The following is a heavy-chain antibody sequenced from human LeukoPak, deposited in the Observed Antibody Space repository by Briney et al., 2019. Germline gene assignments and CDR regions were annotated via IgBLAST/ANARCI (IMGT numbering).Heavy chain of an antibody. CDR3: ARELVVPAAVTGDY. CDR1: GFTFSSYW. J-gene: IGHJ4*02. D-gene: IGHD2-2*01. Sequence: QTGGSLRLSCAASGFTFSSYWMSWVRQAPGKGLEWVANIKQDGSEKYYVDSVKGRFTISRDNAKNSLYLQMNSLRAEDTAVYYCARELVVPAAVTGDYWGQGTLVTVSS. V-gene: IGHV3-7*03. CDR2: IKQDGSEK.